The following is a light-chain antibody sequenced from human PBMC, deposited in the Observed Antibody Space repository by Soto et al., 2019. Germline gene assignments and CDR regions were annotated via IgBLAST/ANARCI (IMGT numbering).Light chain of an antibody. Sequence: DIQMTQSPSILSASVGDRVTITCRASQSIRSWLAWYQQKPGKAPKLLIYDAYSLESGVPSRFSGSGSGTEFTLTISSLQAEDFATYYCQQSNSYRWTFGEGPKVDI. J-gene: IGKJ1*01. CDR1: QSIRSW. CDR3: QQSNSYRWT. CDR2: DAY. V-gene: IGKV1-5*01.